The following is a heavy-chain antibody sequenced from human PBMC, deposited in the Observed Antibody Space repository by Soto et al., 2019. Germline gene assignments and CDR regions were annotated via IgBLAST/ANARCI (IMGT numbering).Heavy chain of an antibody. J-gene: IGHJ4*02. Sequence: QVQLVESGGGVVQPGRSLRLSCAASGFTFSSYGMHWVRQAPGKGLEWVTVISNDGSNKYYADSVKGRFTISRDNSKNTLYLQLKSLRAEDTAVYYCAKDLGGLVYTFDHWGQGTLVTVSS. CDR1: GFTFSSYG. CDR2: ISNDGSNK. V-gene: IGHV3-30*18. D-gene: IGHD6-19*01. CDR3: AKDLGGLVYTFDH.